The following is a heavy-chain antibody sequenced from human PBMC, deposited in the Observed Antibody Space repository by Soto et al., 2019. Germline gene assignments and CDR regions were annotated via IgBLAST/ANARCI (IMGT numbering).Heavy chain of an antibody. V-gene: IGHV1-69*12. D-gene: IGHD6-6*01. J-gene: IGHJ6*02. CDR2: IIPTFGTA. CDR3: ASDYTSSVGMDV. Sequence: QVQLVQSGAEVKKPGSSVRVSCKASGGTFSTYTISWVRQAPGQGLEWMGGIIPTFGTANYAQKFQDRVTITADESTSTAYMELSSLRSEDTAVYYCASDYTSSVGMDVWGQGTTVTVSS. CDR1: GGTFSTYT.